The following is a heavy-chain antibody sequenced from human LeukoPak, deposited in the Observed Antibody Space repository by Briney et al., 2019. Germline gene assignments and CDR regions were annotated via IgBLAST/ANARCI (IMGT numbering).Heavy chain of an antibody. V-gene: IGHV4-59*01. CDR1: GGSISSYY. CDR3: ARRAASAIVYYYFYMDV. J-gene: IGHJ6*03. Sequence: SETLSLTCTVSGGSISSYYWSWIRQPPGKGLEWIGYIYYSGSTNYNPSLKSRVTVSVDTSKNQFSLKVNSVTAADTAVYYCARRAASAIVYYYFYMDVWGKGTTVTVSS. D-gene: IGHD2-2*02. CDR2: IYYSGST.